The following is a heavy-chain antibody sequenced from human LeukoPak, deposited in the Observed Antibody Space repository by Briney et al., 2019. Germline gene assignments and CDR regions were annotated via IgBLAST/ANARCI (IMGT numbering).Heavy chain of an antibody. J-gene: IGHJ5*02. Sequence: SETLSLTCTVSGGSISSSSYYWGWIRQPPGKGLEWIGSIYYSGSTYYNPSLKSRVTISVDTSKNQFSLKLSSVTAADTAVYYCARDVKYNWNYDWFDPWGQGTLVTVSS. D-gene: IGHD1-7*01. CDR3: ARDVKYNWNYDWFDP. CDR1: GGSISSSSYY. CDR2: IYYSGST. V-gene: IGHV4-39*07.